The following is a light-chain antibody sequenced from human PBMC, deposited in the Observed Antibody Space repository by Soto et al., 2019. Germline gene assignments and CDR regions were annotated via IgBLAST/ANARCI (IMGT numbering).Light chain of an antibody. CDR3: QQALSFPYT. CDR1: QGIYSW. Sequence: IPMTQSPSSVSASVGDKVTITCRASQGIYSWLAWYQQTPGTAPKLLISSASGLQPGVPSRFSGSGSGTDFTLTITGLQPEDFAVYYCQQALSFPYTFGQGTKVEIK. J-gene: IGKJ2*01. CDR2: SAS. V-gene: IGKV1-12*01.